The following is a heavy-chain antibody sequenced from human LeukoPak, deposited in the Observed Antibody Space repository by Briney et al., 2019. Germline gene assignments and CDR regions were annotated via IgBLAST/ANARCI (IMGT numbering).Heavy chain of an antibody. D-gene: IGHD3-10*01. CDR3: AKEDRGVSYWFDP. J-gene: IGHJ5*02. CDR2: ISSSSSYI. Sequence: GGSLRLSCAASGFTFSSYSMNWVRQAPGKGLEWVSSISSSSSYIYYAVSVKGRFTISRDNAKNSLYLQMNSLRAEDTAVYYCAKEDRGVSYWFDPWGQGTLVTVSS. CDR1: GFTFSSYS. V-gene: IGHV3-21*01.